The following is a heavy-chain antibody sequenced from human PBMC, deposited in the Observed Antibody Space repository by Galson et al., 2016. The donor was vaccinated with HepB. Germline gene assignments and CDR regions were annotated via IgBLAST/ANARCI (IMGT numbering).Heavy chain of an antibody. CDR1: GYSFSRFW. CDR3: ARRMSGHHFDI. V-gene: IGHV5-51*01. D-gene: IGHD5/OR15-5a*01. CDR2: IYPEDSST. J-gene: IGHJ4*02. Sequence: QSGAEVKKVGESLKISCKGFGYSFSRFWIGWVRQMPGKGLEWMGIIYPEDSSTTYSPSFQGQVTFSADKSISTAYLQWSRLKASDSGMYYCARRMSGHHFDIWAQGTLVTVSS.